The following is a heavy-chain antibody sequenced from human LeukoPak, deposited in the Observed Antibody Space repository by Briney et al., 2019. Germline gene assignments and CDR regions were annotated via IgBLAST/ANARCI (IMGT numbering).Heavy chain of an antibody. CDR2: IYYIGST. CDR3: AAGEDY. J-gene: IGHJ4*02. Sequence: SETLSLTCTVSGGSISSGSYYWSWIRQPPGKGLEWIGYIYYIGSTNYNPSLKSRVTISVDTSKNQFSLKLTSVTAADTAVYYCAAGEDYWGQGTLVTVSS. V-gene: IGHV4-61*01. CDR1: GGSISSGSYY. D-gene: IGHD3-16*01.